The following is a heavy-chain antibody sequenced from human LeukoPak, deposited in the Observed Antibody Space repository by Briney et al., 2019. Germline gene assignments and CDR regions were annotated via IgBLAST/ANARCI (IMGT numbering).Heavy chain of an antibody. D-gene: IGHD4/OR15-4a*01. CDR1: GITFSSSS. CDR2: IYSDNT. Sequence: GGSLRLSCLASGITFSSSSMSWVRQAPGKGLEWVSFIYSDNTHYSDSVKGRFTISRDNSKNTLYLQMNSLRAEDTAVYYCARRAGAYSHPYDYWGQGTLVTVSS. CDR3: ARRAGAYSHPYDY. V-gene: IGHV3-53*01. J-gene: IGHJ4*02.